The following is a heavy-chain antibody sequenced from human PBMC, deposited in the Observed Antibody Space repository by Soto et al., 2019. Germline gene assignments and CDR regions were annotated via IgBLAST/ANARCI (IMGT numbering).Heavy chain of an antibody. CDR1: GYTFTNFG. Sequence: ASVKVSCKTSGYTFTNFGINWVRLAPGQGLEWMGWINPYSAKTSSAQRLQGRVTMTTDTSTSTAYMELRSLRSDDTAVYYCAREPSPHDSRAKDAFDIWGQGTMGTVSS. J-gene: IGHJ3*02. CDR2: INPYSAKT. CDR3: AREPSPHDSRAKDAFDI. D-gene: IGHD3-22*01. V-gene: IGHV1-18*01.